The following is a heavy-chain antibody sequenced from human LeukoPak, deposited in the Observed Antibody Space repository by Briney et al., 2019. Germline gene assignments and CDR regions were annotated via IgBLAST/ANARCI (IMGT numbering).Heavy chain of an antibody. V-gene: IGHV3-66*02. CDR3: ARDVDYYDSSGYPIPFDY. CDR1: GFTVSSNY. D-gene: IGHD3-22*01. CDR2: IYSGGST. Sequence: GGSPRLSCAASGFTVSSNYMSWVRQAPGKGLEWVSVIYSGGSTYYADSVKGRFTISRDNSKNTLYLQMNSLRAEDTAVYYCARDVDYYDSSGYPIPFDYWGQGTLVTVSS. J-gene: IGHJ4*02.